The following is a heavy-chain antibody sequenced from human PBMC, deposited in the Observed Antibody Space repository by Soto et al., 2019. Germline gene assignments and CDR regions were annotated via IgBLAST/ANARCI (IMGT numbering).Heavy chain of an antibody. CDR1: GFTFSSYA. CDR2: ITNSGYNT. J-gene: IGHJ3*02. CDR3: ARRMTSAAFES. D-gene: IGHD4-17*01. Sequence: GGSLRLSCAASGFTFSSYAMTWFRQPPGKGLDWVSSITNSGYNTFYAESVKGRFTISRDNSKNILSLQMSSLRAEDSATYDGARRMTSAAFESWGHETMVTVAS. V-gene: IGHV3-23*01.